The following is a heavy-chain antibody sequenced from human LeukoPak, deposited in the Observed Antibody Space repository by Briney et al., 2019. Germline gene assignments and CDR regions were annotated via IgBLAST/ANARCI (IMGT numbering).Heavy chain of an antibody. CDR3: ARDSAVEGSGSGTYLDY. V-gene: IGHV3-21*01. CDR1: GFTFSSYS. Sequence: PGGSLRLSCAASGFTFSSYSMNWVRQAPGKGLEWVSSISSSSSYIYYADSVKGRFTISRDNAKNSLYLQMNSLRAEDTAVYYCARDSAVEGSGSGTYLDYWGQGTLVTVSS. CDR2: ISSSSSYI. D-gene: IGHD3-10*01. J-gene: IGHJ4*02.